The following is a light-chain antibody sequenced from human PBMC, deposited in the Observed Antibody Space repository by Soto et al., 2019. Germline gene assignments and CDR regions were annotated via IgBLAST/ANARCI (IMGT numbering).Light chain of an antibody. CDR1: HSISRY. Sequence: IQMTQSPSSLSASVGDIVTITCWASHSISRYLNWYPTKPGKAHKLMSYAASSLQSGVPSRFSGNGSWTDFTLTIRRLEPEDFATYYCQQSYSTPPITFGQGTRLEIK. J-gene: IGKJ5*01. CDR2: AAS. V-gene: IGKV1-39*01. CDR3: QQSYSTPPIT.